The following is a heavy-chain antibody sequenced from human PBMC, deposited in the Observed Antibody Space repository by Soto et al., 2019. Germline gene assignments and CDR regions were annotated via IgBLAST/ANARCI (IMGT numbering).Heavy chain of an antibody. CDR1: GYTFTSYD. CDR3: ARGRCSSTSFLLIYHYHHMDV. J-gene: IGHJ6*03. CDR2: MNPNSGNT. V-gene: IGHV1-8*01. D-gene: IGHD2-2*01. Sequence: ASVKVSCKASGYTFTSYDINWVRQATGQGLEWMGWMNPNSGNTGYAQKFQGRVTMTRNTSISTAYMELSSLRSEDTAVYYCARGRCSSTSFLLIYHYHHMDVWVTETPVIGSS.